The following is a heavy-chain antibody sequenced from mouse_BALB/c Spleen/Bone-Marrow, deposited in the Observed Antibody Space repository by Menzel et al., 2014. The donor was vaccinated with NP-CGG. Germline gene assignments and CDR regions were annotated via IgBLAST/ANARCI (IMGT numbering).Heavy chain of an antibody. V-gene: IGHV1S81*02. CDR2: INPSNGGT. D-gene: IGHD3-1*01. J-gene: IGHJ3*01. CDR1: GYTFTIYY. Sequence: QVHVKQSGAELVKPGASVKLSCKASGYTFTIYYMFWVKQRPGQGLEWIGEINPSNGGTNFNEKFKSKATLTVDKSSSTAYMQLIILTYDDSAVYCCTRNGHNSSGYAAWFAYWGQGTLVTVSA. CDR3: TRNGHNSSGYAAWFAY.